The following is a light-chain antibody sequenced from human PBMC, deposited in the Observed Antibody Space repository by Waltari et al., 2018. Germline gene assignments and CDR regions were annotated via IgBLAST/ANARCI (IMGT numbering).Light chain of an antibody. CDR2: EAS. CDR3: QQYDNPTFT. J-gene: IGKJ3*01. V-gene: IGKV1-33*01. Sequence: DVQMTQYPSSLSASVGDRVTVTCQASQDISKYLNWYQQKPGKAPKLLIYEASNLETGVPSRFSGSGSGTDFTFTISSLQPEDTGIYYCQQYDNPTFTFGPGTKVNIK. CDR1: QDISKY.